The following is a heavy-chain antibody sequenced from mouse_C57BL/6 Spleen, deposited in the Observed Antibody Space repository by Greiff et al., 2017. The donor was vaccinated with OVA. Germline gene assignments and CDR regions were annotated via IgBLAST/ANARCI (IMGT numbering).Heavy chain of an antibody. D-gene: IGHD1-1*01. CDR3: AAITTVVANPFAY. V-gene: IGHV1-82*01. CDR2: IYPGDGDT. CDR1: GYAFSSSW. J-gene: IGHJ3*01. Sequence: QVQLQQSGPELVKPGASVKISCKASGYAFSSSWMNWVKQRPGKGLEWIGRIYPGDGDTNYNGKFKGTATLTAAKSSSTAYMQHSSLTSEDSAVCFCAAITTVVANPFAYWGQGTLVTVSA.